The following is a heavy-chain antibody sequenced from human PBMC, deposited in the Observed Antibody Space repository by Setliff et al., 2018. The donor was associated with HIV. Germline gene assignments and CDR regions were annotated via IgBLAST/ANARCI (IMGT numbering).Heavy chain of an antibody. CDR3: ARDLDPYFAMAV. Sequence: ETLSLTCAVYGGSLSGHYWTWIRQPPGEGLEWVSTVGCWGTCTYFADSVKGRFTISADTSKNTLYLQMTRLSAEDTAVYYCARDLDPYFAMAVWGQGTTVTVSS. V-gene: IGHV3-23*01. CDR2: VGCWGTCT. J-gene: IGHJ6*02. CDR1: GGSLSGHY.